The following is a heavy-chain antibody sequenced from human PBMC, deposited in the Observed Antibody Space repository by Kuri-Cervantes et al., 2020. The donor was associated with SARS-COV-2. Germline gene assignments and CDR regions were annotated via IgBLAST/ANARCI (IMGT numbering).Heavy chain of an antibody. V-gene: IGHV4-4*02. Sequence: SETLSLTCAVSCGSISSSNWWSWVRQPPGKGLEWIGEIHRTGTTNYNPPLESRVTISVDRSKNQFSLTLRSVTAADTAVYYCAFNYGTGSYFYWGQGTLVTVSS. CDR2: IHRTGTT. CDR1: CGSISSSNW. D-gene: IGHD3-10*01. J-gene: IGHJ4*02. CDR3: AFNYGTGSYFY.